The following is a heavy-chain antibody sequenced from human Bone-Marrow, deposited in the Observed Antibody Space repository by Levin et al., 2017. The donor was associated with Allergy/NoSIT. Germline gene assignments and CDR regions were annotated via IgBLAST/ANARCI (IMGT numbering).Heavy chain of an antibody. Sequence: ASETLSLTCAVSGGSMNNGDYSWNWIRQPPGKGLEWIGYIYHRGTTYYNPSLKSRVTISVDRSKKQFSLKLSPVTAADTAVYYCARQKGYCSDGSCYTKWFDPWGQGTLVTVSS. J-gene: IGHJ5*02. CDR3: ARQKGYCSDGSCYTKWFDP. CDR1: GGSMNNGDYS. V-gene: IGHV4-30-2*01. CDR2: IYHRGTT. D-gene: IGHD2-15*01.